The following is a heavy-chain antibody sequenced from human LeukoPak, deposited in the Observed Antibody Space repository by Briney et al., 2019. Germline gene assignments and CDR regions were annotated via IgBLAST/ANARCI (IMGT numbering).Heavy chain of an antibody. CDR1: GFTFSSYW. CDR3: ARDKADTFGGLIVLGVFDY. Sequence: GGSLRLSCAPSGFTFSSYWMIWVRQAPGKGLEWVANIKQDGSEKYYVDSVKGRFTISRDNAKNSLYLQMNSLRAEDTAVYYCARDKADTFGGLIVLGVFDYWGQGTLVTVSS. D-gene: IGHD3-16*02. CDR2: IKQDGSEK. J-gene: IGHJ4*02. V-gene: IGHV3-7*01.